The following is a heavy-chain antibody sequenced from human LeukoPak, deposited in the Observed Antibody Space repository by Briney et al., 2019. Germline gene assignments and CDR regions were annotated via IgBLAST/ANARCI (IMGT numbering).Heavy chain of an antibody. J-gene: IGHJ4*02. Sequence: GGSLRLSCAASGFTFSSYAMHWVRQAPGKGLEWVAVISYDGSNKYYADSVKGRFTISRDNSKNTLYLLMNSLRAEDTAVYYCARGNSSSVYYFDYWGQGTLVTVSS. CDR1: GFTFSSYA. D-gene: IGHD6-13*01. CDR2: ISYDGSNK. CDR3: ARGNSSSVYYFDY. V-gene: IGHV3-30*04.